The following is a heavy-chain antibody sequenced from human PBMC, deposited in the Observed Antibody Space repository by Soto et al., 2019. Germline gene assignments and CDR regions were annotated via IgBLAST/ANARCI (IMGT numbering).Heavy chain of an antibody. CDR1: GFSLSTSGVG. CDR2: IYWDDDK. V-gene: IGHV2-5*02. CDR3: AHRSAPVTRFDY. Sequence: QITLKESGPTLVKPTQTLTLTCTFSGFSLSTSGVGVGWIRQPPGKALEWPALIYWDDDKRYSPALKSRLTITKDTSKHQVVLTMTNMDPVDTATYYCAHRSAPVTRFDYWGQGTLVTVSS. D-gene: IGHD4-17*01. J-gene: IGHJ4*02.